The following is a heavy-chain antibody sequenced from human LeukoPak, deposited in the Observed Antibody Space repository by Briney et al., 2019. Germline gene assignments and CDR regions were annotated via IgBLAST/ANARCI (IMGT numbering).Heavy chain of an antibody. Sequence: GASVRVSCKASGYTFTSYDINWVRQAPGQGLEWMGWMNPNSGNTGYAQKFQGRVTMTRNTSISTAYMELSSLRSEDTAVYYCASNSGSYDWFDPWGQGTLVTVSS. D-gene: IGHD1-26*01. J-gene: IGHJ5*02. V-gene: IGHV1-8*01. CDR3: ASNSGSYDWFDP. CDR1: GYTFTSYD. CDR2: MNPNSGNT.